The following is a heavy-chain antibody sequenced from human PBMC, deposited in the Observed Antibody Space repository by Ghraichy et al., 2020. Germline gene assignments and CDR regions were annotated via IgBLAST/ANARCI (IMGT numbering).Heavy chain of an antibody. D-gene: IGHD3-3*01. CDR1: GFTFSTYA. V-gene: IGHV3-30*04. Sequence: GGSLRLSCAASGFTFSTYAVHWVRQAPGKGLEWVAVISYDGSNKDYADSVKGRFTMSRDNSKNTLYLQMNSLRAEDTAVYYCARDGDYSHRYYYYMDVWGKGTTVTVSS. J-gene: IGHJ6*03. CDR3: ARDGDYSHRYYYYMDV. CDR2: ISYDGSNK.